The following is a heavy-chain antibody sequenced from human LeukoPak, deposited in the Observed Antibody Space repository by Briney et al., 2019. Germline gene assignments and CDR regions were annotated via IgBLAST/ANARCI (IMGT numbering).Heavy chain of an antibody. V-gene: IGHV6-1*01. CDR1: GDSVSSNGAA. J-gene: IGHJ4*02. CDR3: ARGPNFDC. Sequence: SQTLSLTCGISGDSVSSNGAAWNWIRQSPSRGLEWLGRTYYRSRWLNDFAPSVKSRIIISPDTSKNQFSLQLSSVTPEDTAVYYCARGPNFDCWGQGTLVTVSS. CDR2: TYYRSRWLN.